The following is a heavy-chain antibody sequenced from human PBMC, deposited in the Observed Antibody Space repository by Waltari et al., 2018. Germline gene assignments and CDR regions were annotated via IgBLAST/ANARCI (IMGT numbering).Heavy chain of an antibody. CDR3: AKSGRSSSWYWFDY. CDR2: ISWNSGSI. Sequence: EVQLVESGGGLVQPGRSLRLSCAASGFTFDDYAIHWVRQAPGKGLEWVSGISWNSGSIGYADSVKGRFTISRDNAKNSLYLQMNSLRAEDMALYYCAKSGRSSSWYWFDYWGQGTLVTVSS. D-gene: IGHD6-13*01. V-gene: IGHV3-9*03. CDR1: GFTFDDYA. J-gene: IGHJ4*02.